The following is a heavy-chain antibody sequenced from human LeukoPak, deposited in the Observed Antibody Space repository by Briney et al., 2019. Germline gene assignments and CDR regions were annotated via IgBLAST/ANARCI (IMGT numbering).Heavy chain of an antibody. D-gene: IGHD2-2*01. V-gene: IGHV3-30*02. CDR3: AVVVVPAAMGTHAFDI. CDR1: GFTFSSYG. CDR2: IRYDGSNK. J-gene: IGHJ3*02. Sequence: PGGSLRLSCAASGFTFSSYGMHWVRQAPGKGLEWVAFIRYDGSNKYYADSVKGRFTISSDNSKNTLYLQMNSLRAEDTAVYYCAVVVVPAAMGTHAFDIWGQGTMVTVSS.